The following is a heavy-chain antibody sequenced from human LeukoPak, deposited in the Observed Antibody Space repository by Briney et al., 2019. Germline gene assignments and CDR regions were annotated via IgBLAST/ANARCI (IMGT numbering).Heavy chain of an antibody. D-gene: IGHD3-16*01. J-gene: IGHJ4*02. CDR3: ARWGGGVAPAGY. Sequence: GGSLRLSCAASGFTFSDYYMSWSPQAPGKGLEWVSYISSSSSYTNYADSVKGRFTISRDNAKNSLYLQMNSLRAEDTAVYYCARWGGGVAPAGYWGQGTLVTVSS. CDR2: ISSSSSYT. V-gene: IGHV3-11*06. CDR1: GFTFSDYY.